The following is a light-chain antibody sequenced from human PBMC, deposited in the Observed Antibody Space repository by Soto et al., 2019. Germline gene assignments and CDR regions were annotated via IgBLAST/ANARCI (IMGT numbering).Light chain of an antibody. J-gene: IGKJ2*01. CDR2: KAS. V-gene: IGKV1-5*03. CDR3: QHYNSYPPMYT. Sequence: DLPMTQSPSTLSASVGDRVTITCRASQTIGSLLAWYQQKAGRAPKLLIYKASTLESGVPSRFSGSRSGTEFTLTISSLQPDDFATYYCQHYNSYPPMYTFGQGTKLEI. CDR1: QTIGSL.